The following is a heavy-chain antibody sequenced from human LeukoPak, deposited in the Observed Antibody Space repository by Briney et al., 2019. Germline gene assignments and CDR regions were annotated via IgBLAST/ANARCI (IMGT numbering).Heavy chain of an antibody. CDR1: GYTFTSYD. V-gene: IGHV1-8*03. Sequence: GASVKVSCKASGYTFTSYDINWVRQATGQGLEWMGWMNPNSGNTGYAQKFQGRVTITRNTSISTAYMELSSLRSEDTAVYYCARVRGSYWEAWFDPWGQGTLVTVSS. D-gene: IGHD1-26*01. CDR2: MNPNSGNT. J-gene: IGHJ5*02. CDR3: ARVRGSYWEAWFDP.